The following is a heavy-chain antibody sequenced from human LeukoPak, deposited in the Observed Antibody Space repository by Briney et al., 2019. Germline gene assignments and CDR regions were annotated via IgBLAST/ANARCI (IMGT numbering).Heavy chain of an antibody. J-gene: IGHJ4*02. V-gene: IGHV4-4*02. Sequence: PSETLSLTCAVSGGSISSSKWWSWVRQPPGKGLEWIGEIHHSGSTNYNPSLKSRVTISVDKSNNQFSLKLSSVTAADTAVYYCVGYHITNYPTHFDYWGQGTLVTVSS. CDR3: VGYHITNYPTHFDY. D-gene: IGHD3-10*01. CDR1: GGSISSSKW. CDR2: IHHSGST.